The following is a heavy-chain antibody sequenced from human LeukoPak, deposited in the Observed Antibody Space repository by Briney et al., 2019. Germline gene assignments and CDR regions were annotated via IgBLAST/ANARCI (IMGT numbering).Heavy chain of an antibody. CDR1: GFTFSSYE. CDR3: ARMYSSSWYYWTSPDY. J-gene: IGHJ4*02. CDR2: ISSSGSTI. D-gene: IGHD6-13*01. Sequence: GGSLRLSCAASGFTFSSYEMNWVRQAPGKGLEWVSYISSSGSTIYYADSVKGRFTISRDNAKNSLYLQMNSLRAEDTAVYYCARMYSSSWYYWTSPDYWGQGTLVTVSS. V-gene: IGHV3-48*03.